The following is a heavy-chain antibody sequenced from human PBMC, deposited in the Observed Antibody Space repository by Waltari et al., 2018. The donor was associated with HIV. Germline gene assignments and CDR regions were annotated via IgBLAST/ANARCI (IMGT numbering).Heavy chain of an antibody. J-gene: IGHJ3*01. CDR3: TTDVYDGSGGNAFDV. CDR1: GLDFTNAW. CDR2: IKSHSDGGTS. Sequence: EVQLVESGGGLVKPGGSLRLSCAVSGLDFTNAWLTWVRQAPGKGLEWIGRIKSHSDGGTSDYAAPLKGRFSISRDDSQRTLFLQISSLMTEDTGVYYCTTDVYDGSGGNAFDVWGQGTMVTVSS. V-gene: IGHV3-15*01. D-gene: IGHD5-12*01.